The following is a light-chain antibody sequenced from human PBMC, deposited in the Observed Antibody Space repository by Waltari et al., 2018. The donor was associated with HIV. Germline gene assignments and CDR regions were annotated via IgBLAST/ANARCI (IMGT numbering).Light chain of an antibody. CDR1: QKIHTN. CDR3: QQYNDWPLT. Sequence: EVVMTQSQDTLSVSSGERAPLTFTSSQKIHTNLAWFQQKPGQSPRLLIYGASTRTSGTPVTFSASGSWTAFTLTISSLQSEEFAMYYCQQYNDWPLTFGGGTKVDIK. J-gene: IGKJ4*01. CDR2: GAS. V-gene: IGKV3-15*01.